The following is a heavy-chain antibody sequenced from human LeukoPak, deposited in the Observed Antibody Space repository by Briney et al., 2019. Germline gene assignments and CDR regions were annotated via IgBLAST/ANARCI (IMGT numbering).Heavy chain of an antibody. V-gene: IGHV1-69*04. CDR2: IIPFLDIA. Sequence: ASVKVSCKTSGGTFSSYAVSWVRQAPGQGLEWMGKIIPFLDIANYAQKFQGRVTMTADKSTNTAYMELSSLTSEDTAVYYCARPRATAGTGWYFDLWGRGTLVTVSS. CDR3: ARPRATAGTGWYFDL. J-gene: IGHJ2*01. CDR1: GGTFSSYA. D-gene: IGHD6-13*01.